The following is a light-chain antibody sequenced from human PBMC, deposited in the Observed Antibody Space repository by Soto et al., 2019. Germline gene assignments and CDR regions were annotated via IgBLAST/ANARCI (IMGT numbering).Light chain of an antibody. CDR3: QQRHSWPYT. Sequence: EIVLTQSPATLSLSPGERATLSCRASQSVTSYLAWYQQRPGQAPRLLIYDASRRATGIPARFSGSGSGADFTLTISRLEPEDFAVYYCQQRHSWPYTFGQGTKVDIK. J-gene: IGKJ2*01. CDR2: DAS. CDR1: QSVTSY. V-gene: IGKV3-11*01.